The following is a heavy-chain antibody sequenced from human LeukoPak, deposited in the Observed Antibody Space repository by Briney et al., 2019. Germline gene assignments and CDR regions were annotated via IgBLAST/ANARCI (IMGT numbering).Heavy chain of an antibody. CDR3: ASHGDYLPDYFDY. CDR2: IKQDGSEK. D-gene: IGHD4-17*01. J-gene: IGHJ4*02. V-gene: IGHV3-7*01. CDR1: GFTFSSYW. Sequence: RGGSLRLSCAASGFTFSSYWMSWVRQAPGKGLEWVANIKQDGSEKYYVDSVKGRFTISRDNAKNSLYLQMNGLRAEDTAVYYCASHGDYLPDYFDYWGQGTLVTDSS.